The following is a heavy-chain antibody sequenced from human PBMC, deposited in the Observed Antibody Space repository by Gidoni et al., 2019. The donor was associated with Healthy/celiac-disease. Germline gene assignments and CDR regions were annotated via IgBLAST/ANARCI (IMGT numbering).Heavy chain of an antibody. J-gene: IGHJ4*02. CDR2: IYYSGST. CDR3: ARVKSSSWYSFDY. V-gene: IGHV4-59*01. D-gene: IGHD6-13*01. CDR1: GGSISSYY. Sequence: QVQLQESGPGLVKPSETLSLTCTVSGGSISSYYWSWIRQPPGKGLEWIGYIYYSGSTNYNPSLKSRVTISVDTSKNQFSLKLSSVTAADTAVYYCARVKSSSWYSFDYWGQGTLVTVSS.